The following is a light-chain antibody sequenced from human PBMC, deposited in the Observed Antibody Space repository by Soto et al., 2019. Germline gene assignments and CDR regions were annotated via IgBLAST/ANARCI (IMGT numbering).Light chain of an antibody. CDR2: DAS. CDR3: QQYNTYKA. CDR1: QTISSW. J-gene: IGKJ1*01. Sequence: DIQMTQSPSTLSGSVGDRVTITCRASQTISSWLAWYQQKPGKAPKLLIYDASSLESGVPSRFSGSGSGPEFTLTISSLQPDDFATYYCQQYNTYKAFGQGTKVDI. V-gene: IGKV1-5*01.